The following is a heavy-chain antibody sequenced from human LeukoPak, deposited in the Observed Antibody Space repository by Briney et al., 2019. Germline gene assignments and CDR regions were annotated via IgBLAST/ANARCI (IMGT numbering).Heavy chain of an antibody. J-gene: IGHJ5*02. CDR3: ATDLSPEMTTVTTSWFDP. CDR2: FDPEDGET. V-gene: IGHV1-24*01. Sequence: ASVKVSCKVSGYTLTELSMHWVRQAPGKGLEWMGGFDPEDGETIYAQKFQGRVTMTEDTSTDTAYMELSSLRSEDTAVYYYATDLSPEMTTVTTSWFDPWGQGTVVTVSS. CDR1: GYTLTELS. D-gene: IGHD4-17*01.